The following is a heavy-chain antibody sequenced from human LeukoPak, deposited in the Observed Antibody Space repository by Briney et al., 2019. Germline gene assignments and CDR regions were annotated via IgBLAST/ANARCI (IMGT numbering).Heavy chain of an antibody. V-gene: IGHV3-7*03. Sequence: GGPLRLSCAASGFNFGTYWMNWVRQAPGIGLEWVANIKKDGTETHYVDSVKGRFTISRDNARNSLYLQMNSLRAEDTAVYYCASDGYSSPFDYWGQGALVTVSS. J-gene: IGHJ4*02. CDR1: GFNFGTYW. D-gene: IGHD2-21*01. CDR2: IKKDGTET. CDR3: ASDGYSSPFDY.